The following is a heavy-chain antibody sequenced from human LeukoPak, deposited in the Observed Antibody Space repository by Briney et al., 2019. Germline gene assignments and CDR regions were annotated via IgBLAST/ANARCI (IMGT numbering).Heavy chain of an antibody. Sequence: SETLSLTCTVSGGSISSGSYYWSWIRQPAGKGLEWIGRIYTSGRTNYNPSLKSRVTISVDTSKNHFSLRLSSVTAADTAVYYCARLRCDTCYPNWFDPWGQGTLVTVSS. CDR2: IYTSGRT. J-gene: IGHJ5*02. CDR1: GGSISSGSYY. V-gene: IGHV4-61*02. CDR3: ARLRCDTCYPNWFDP. D-gene: IGHD2-15*01.